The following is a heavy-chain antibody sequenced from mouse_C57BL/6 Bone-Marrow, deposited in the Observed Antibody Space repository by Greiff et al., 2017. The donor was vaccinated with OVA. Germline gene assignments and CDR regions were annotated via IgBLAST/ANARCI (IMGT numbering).Heavy chain of an antibody. Sequence: QVQLQQSGAELARPGASVKLSCKASGYTFTSYGISWVKQRTGQGLEWIGEIYPRSGNTYYNEKFKGKATLTVDKSSSTAYMELRSLTSEDSAVYFCARGYCYYAMDYWGQGTSVTVSS. J-gene: IGHJ4*01. CDR1: GYTFTSYG. CDR3: ARGYCYYAMDY. V-gene: IGHV1-81*01. D-gene: IGHD1-2*01. CDR2: IYPRSGNT.